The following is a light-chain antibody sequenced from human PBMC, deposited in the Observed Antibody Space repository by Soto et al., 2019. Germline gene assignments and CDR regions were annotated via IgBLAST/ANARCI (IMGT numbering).Light chain of an antibody. J-gene: IGKJ3*01. CDR2: AAS. Sequence: AIQMTQSPSSLSASVGETVTLTCRASQGIDKDLGWYQQKPGKAPNLLIHAASTLQSGVPSRFSGSGSGTDFALTISSLQPEDFATYYCLQDFTYPFPFGPGTKVDIK. CDR3: LQDFTYPFP. CDR1: QGIDKD. V-gene: IGKV1-6*01.